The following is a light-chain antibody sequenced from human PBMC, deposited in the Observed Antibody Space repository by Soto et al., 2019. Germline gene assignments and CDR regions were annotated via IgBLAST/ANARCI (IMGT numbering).Light chain of an antibody. CDR2: EVT. CDR1: SSDVGGYNS. V-gene: IGLV2-8*01. CDR3: SSHAGIINVV. J-gene: IGLJ3*02. Sequence: QSVLTQPPSASGSPGQSVTISCTGTSSDVGGYNSVSWYQQHPGKAPKLIIYEVTKRPSGVPDRFSGSKSGNTAYLTVSGLQAEDEADYYFSSHAGIINVVFGGWTKLTVL.